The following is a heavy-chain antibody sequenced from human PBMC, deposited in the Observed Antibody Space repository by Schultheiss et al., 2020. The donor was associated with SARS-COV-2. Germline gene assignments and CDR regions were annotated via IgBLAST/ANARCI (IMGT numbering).Heavy chain of an antibody. D-gene: IGHD6-6*01. V-gene: IGHV3-11*04. CDR3: AREVYSSSSGGMDV. CDR2: ISSSGSTI. CDR1: GFTVSSNY. Sequence: GGSLRLSCAASGFTVSSNYMSWVRQAPGKGLEWVSYISSSGSTIYYADSVKGRFAISRDNAKNSLYLQMNSLRAEDTAVYYCAREVYSSSSGGMDVWGQGTMVTVSS. J-gene: IGHJ6*02.